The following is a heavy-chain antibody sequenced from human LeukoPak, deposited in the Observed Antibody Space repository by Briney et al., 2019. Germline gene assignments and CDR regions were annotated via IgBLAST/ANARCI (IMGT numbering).Heavy chain of an antibody. V-gene: IGHV3-48*04. CDR2: ISSSSSSTI. D-gene: IGHD6-25*01. Sequence: GGSLRLSCVASGFTFSSYSMNWVRQAPGKGLEWVSYISSSSSSTIHHADSVKGRFTISRDNAKNSLYLQMNSLRAEDTAVYYCARTGYSSGWAKYYFDYWGQGTLVTVSS. J-gene: IGHJ4*02. CDR1: GFTFSSYS. CDR3: ARTGYSSGWAKYYFDY.